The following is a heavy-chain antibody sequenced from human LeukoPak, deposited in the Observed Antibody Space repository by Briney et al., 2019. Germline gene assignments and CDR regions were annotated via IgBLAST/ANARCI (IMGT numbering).Heavy chain of an antibody. CDR1: GFTFTHYG. CDR2: ISAYNGDT. D-gene: IGHD3-22*01. CDR3: ARDFSNTSGFKVVVDY. V-gene: IGHV1-18*01. J-gene: IGHJ4*02. Sequence: ASVTVSCKASGFTFTHYGISWVRQAPGQGLEWMGWISAYNGDTKYTQKFQGRVTMTTDSSTSTAYMELRSLTSDDTAVYYCARDFSNTSGFKVVVDYWGQGTLVTVSS.